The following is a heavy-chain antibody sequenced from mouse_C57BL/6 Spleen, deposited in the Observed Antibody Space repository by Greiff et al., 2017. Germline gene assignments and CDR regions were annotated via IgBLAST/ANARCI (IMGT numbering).Heavy chain of an antibody. V-gene: IGHV1-82*01. CDR2: IYTGDGDT. CDR1: GYAFSSSW. CDR3: ATGTAQATAY. J-gene: IGHJ3*01. D-gene: IGHD3-2*02. Sequence: QVQLKESGPELVKPGASVKISCKASGYAFSSSWMNWVKQRPGKGLEWIGRIYTGDGDTNYNGKFKGKATLTADKSSSTAYMQLSSLTSEDSAVYFCATGTAQATAYWGQGTLVTVSA.